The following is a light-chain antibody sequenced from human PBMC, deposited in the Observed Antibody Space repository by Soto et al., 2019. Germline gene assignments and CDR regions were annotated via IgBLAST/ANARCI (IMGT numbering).Light chain of an antibody. J-gene: IGKJ4*01. CDR1: QSVSSY. CDR2: DAS. Sequence: EIVLTQSPATLSLSPGERATLSCRASQSVSSYLAWYQQKPRQAPRLLIYDASNRATGIPARFRGSGSGTDFTLTISSLEPEDFAVYYCQQRSNWPPLTFGGGTKVDIK. CDR3: QQRSNWPPLT. V-gene: IGKV3-11*01.